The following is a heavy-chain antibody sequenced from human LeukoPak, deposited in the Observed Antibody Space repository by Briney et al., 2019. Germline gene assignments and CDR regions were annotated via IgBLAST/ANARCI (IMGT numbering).Heavy chain of an antibody. J-gene: IGHJ4*02. CDR1: GGSISSGGYY. CDR2: IYYSGST. Sequence: SETLSLTCTVSGGSISSGGYYWSWIRQHPGKGLEGIGYIYYSGSTYYNPSLKSRVTISVDTSKNQFSLKLSSVTAADTAVYYCARSDSGSYPVFDYWGQGTLVTVSS. CDR3: ARSDSGSYPVFDY. D-gene: IGHD1-26*01. V-gene: IGHV4-31*03.